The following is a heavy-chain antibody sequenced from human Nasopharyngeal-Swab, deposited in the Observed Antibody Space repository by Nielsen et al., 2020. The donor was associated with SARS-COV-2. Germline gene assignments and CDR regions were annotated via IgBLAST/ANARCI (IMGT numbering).Heavy chain of an antibody. CDR3: ARHAEVSIIVVVITGYFDL. CDR1: GGSISSSSYY. J-gene: IGHJ2*01. D-gene: IGHD3-22*01. V-gene: IGHV4-39*01. CDR2: IYYSGST. Sequence: SETLSLTCTVSGGSISSSSYYWGWIRQPPGKGLEWIGSIYYSGSTYYNPSLKSRVTISVDTSKNQFSLKLSSVTAADTAVYYCARHAEVSIIVVVITGYFDLWGRGTLVTVSS.